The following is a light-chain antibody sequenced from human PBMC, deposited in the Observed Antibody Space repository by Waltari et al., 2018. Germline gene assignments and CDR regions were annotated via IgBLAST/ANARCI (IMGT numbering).Light chain of an antibody. V-gene: IGKV1-5*03. J-gene: IGKJ4*01. CDR3: QQYNSYSLLT. CDR1: QSISNC. Sequence: DIQMTQSPSTLSASVGDRFTITCRASQSISNCLAWYQQKPGKAPKLLIYKASTLESGVPSRFSGSGSVTEFTLTISSLQPDDFATYYCQQYNSYSLLTFGGGTKVEIK. CDR2: KAS.